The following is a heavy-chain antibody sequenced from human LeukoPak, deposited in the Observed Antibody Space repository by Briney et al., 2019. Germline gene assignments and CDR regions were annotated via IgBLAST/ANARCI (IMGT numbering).Heavy chain of an antibody. J-gene: IGHJ4*02. V-gene: IGHV3-30*18. CDR2: ISYDGRNK. CDR3: AKALDY. Sequence: RAGGSLRLSCAASGFTFSSYGMHWVRQAPGKGLEWVAVISYDGRNKYYADSVKGRFTISRDNSKNTLYLQMNSLRAEDTAVYYCAKALDYWGQGTLVTVSS. CDR1: GFTFSSYG.